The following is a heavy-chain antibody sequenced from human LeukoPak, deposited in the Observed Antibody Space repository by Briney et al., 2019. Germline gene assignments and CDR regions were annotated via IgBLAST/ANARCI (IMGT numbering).Heavy chain of an antibody. CDR1: GGSVSSDSYY. CDR2: IYYSGST. Sequence: ASETLSLTCTVSGGSVSSDSYYWSWIRQPPGKGLEWIGYIYYSGSTNYNPSLKSRVTISVDTSKSQFSLKLSSVTAADTAVYYCASGSYWGPTGDYWGQGTLVTVSS. J-gene: IGHJ4*02. V-gene: IGHV4-61*01. D-gene: IGHD1-26*01. CDR3: ASGSYWGPTGDY.